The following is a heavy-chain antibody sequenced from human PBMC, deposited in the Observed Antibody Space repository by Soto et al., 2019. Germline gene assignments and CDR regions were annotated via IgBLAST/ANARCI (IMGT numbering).Heavy chain of an antibody. CDR1: GGSFSGYY. D-gene: IGHD2-2*01. CDR2: INHSGST. CDR3: ARLISRRAFDY. Sequence: QVQLQQWGAGLLKPSETLSLTCAVYGGSFSGYYWSWIRQPPGKGLEWIGEINHSGSTNYNPSLKSRVTISVDTSKNQFSLKLSSVTAADTAVYYCARLISRRAFDYWGQGTLVTVSS. V-gene: IGHV4-34*01. J-gene: IGHJ4*02.